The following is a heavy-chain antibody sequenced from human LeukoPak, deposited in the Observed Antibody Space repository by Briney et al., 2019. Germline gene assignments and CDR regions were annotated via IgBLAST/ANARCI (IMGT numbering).Heavy chain of an antibody. J-gene: IGHJ4*02. Sequence: GGSLRLSCVASGFTFGKYWMSWVRQAPGKGLEWVANIKLDGSEKNYVDSVKGRFTISRDNTKNSLYLQMNSLRAEDTAVYYCARDRRAPNDYYDSSGSDFDYWGQGTLVTVSS. CDR3: ARDRRAPNDYYDSSGSDFDY. D-gene: IGHD3-22*01. V-gene: IGHV3-7*01. CDR2: IKLDGSEK. CDR1: GFTFGKYW.